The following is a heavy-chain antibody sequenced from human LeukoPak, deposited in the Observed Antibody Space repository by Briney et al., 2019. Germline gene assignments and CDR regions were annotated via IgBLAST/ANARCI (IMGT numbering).Heavy chain of an antibody. CDR1: GFTLSTYS. Sequence: PGGSLRLSCAASGFTLSTYSMNWVRQAAGKGLEWVSSISSSASYMYYADSVKGRFTISRDNAKNSLYLQVNSLRAEDTAVYYCARGGVGLLIIPGREYDNYGFDVWGQGTTATVSS. J-gene: IGHJ6*02. CDR3: ARGGVGLLIIPGREYDNYGFDV. D-gene: IGHD3/OR15-3a*01. V-gene: IGHV3-21*01. CDR2: ISSSASYM.